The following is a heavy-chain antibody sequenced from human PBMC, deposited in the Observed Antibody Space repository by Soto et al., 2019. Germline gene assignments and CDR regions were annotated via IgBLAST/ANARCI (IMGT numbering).Heavy chain of an antibody. Sequence: SASLSLTCAVYGGSFSGYYWSWIRQPPGKGLEWIGEINHSGSTNYNPSLKSRVTISVDTSKNQFSLKLSSVTAADTAVYYCARIAIGQYYYYYYMDVWGKGTTVTV. J-gene: IGHJ6*03. CDR3: ARIAIGQYYYYYYMDV. V-gene: IGHV4-34*01. CDR2: INHSGST. D-gene: IGHD6-13*01. CDR1: GGSFSGYY.